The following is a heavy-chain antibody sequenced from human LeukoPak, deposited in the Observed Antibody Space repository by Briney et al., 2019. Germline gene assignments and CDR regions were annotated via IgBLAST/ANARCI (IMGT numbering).Heavy chain of an antibody. J-gene: IGHJ4*02. Sequence: PGGSLRLSCAASGFTVSTNYMGWVRQAPGKGLEWVSVIYNVENGGKTFYADSVKGRFTISRDNSKNTLYLQMNSLRAEDTAVYYCAREFGYCSTTSCPLEFWGQGTPVTVSS. CDR3: AREFGYCSTTSCPLEF. CDR2: IYNVENGGKT. V-gene: IGHV3-53*01. CDR1: GFTVSTNY. D-gene: IGHD2-2*03.